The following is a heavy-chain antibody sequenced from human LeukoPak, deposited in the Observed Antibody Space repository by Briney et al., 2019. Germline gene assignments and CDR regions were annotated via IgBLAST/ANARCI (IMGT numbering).Heavy chain of an antibody. CDR2: INANSGKL. J-gene: IGHJ4*02. CDR1: GYIFSSCA. Sequence: GAAVKVSCKASGYIFSSCALNWVRQAPGQGLEWVGWINANSGKLTYAQNFTGRFVFSVDTSANTPFLQINGIKVEDTAVYYCARVYSSNWDEGYFDDWGQGTLVAVSS. D-gene: IGHD6-13*01. CDR3: ARVYSSNWDEGYFDD. V-gene: IGHV7-4-1*02.